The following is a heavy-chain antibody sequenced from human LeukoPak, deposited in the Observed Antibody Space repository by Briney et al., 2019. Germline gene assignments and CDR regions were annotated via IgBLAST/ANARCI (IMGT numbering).Heavy chain of an antibody. V-gene: IGHV4-59*08. CDR2: IYYSGST. CDR1: GGSISSYY. D-gene: IGHD4-17*01. J-gene: IGHJ4*02. CDR3: ARLLVAYDYGDYRFDY. Sequence: PSETLSLTCTVSGGSISSYYWSWIRQPPGKGQEWIGYIYYSGSTNYNPSLKSRVTISVDTSKNQFSLKLSSVTAADTAVYYCARLLVAYDYGDYRFDYWGQGTLVTVSS.